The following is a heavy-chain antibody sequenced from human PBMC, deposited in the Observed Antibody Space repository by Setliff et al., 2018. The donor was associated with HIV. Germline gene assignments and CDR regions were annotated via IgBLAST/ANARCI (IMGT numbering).Heavy chain of an antibody. CDR2: SYHSGST. V-gene: IGHV4-4*02. D-gene: IGHD2-15*01. J-gene: IGHJ2*01. Sequence: SETLSLTCAVSGGSISSSNWWTWVRQPPGKGLEWIGESYHSGSTNYNPSLKSRVTISLDKSKNQFSLKLTSVTAADTAIYFCARSCQSGRSDWYFDLWGRGTRVTSPQ. CDR1: GGSISSSNW. CDR3: ARSCQSGRSDWYFDL.